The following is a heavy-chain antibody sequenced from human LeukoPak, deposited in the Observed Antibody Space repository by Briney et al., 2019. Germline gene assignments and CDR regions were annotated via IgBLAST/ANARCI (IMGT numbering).Heavy chain of an antibody. CDR2: INPSGGST. J-gene: IGHJ4*02. CDR1: GYTFTSYY. Sequence: ASVKVSCKASGYTFTSYYMHWVRQAPGQGLEWMGIINPSGGSTSYAQKFQGRVTMTRGMSASTVYMELSSLRSEDTAVYYCARDQSGVWGSYSYWGQGTLVTVSS. V-gene: IGHV1-46*01. D-gene: IGHD3-16*01. CDR3: ARDQSGVWGSYSY.